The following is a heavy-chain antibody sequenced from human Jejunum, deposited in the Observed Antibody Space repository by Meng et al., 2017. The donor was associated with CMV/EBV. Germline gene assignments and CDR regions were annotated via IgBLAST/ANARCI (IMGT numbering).Heavy chain of an antibody. CDR3: AREFGSGTFDY. J-gene: IGHJ4*02. CDR1: GTAFSNKA. CDR2: SSPLVDKA. V-gene: IGHV1-69*04. D-gene: IGHD3-3*01. Sequence: SGTAFSNKASTWVRQPPGKGREWRGTSSPLVDKATYAQRVKGRGTITADKSTYTAYMEWFSRTSEDTAIYLCAREFGSGTFDYWGQGSLVTVSS.